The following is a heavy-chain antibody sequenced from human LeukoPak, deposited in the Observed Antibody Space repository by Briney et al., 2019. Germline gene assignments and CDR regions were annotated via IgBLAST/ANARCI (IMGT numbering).Heavy chain of an antibody. V-gene: IGHV1-8*01. J-gene: IGHJ4*02. D-gene: IGHD3-10*01. Sequence: ASVKVSCKASGYTFTSYDINWVRQATGQGLEWMGWMNPNSGNTGYAQKFQGRVTMTRNTSISTAHMELSSLRSEDTAVYYCARGPNLLWFGELLPMPLYWGQGTLVTVSS. CDR2: MNPNSGNT. CDR3: ARGPNLLWFGELLPMPLY. CDR1: GYTFTSYD.